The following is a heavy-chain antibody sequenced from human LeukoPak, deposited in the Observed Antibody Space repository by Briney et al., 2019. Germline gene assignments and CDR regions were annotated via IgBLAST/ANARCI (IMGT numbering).Heavy chain of an antibody. Sequence: SETLSLTCTVSGGSISSYYWSWIRQPPGKGLEWIGYIYTSGSTNYNPSLKSRVTISVDTSKNQFSLKLSSVTAADTAVYHCARVFGELNDFDCWGQGTLVTVSS. CDR1: GGSISSYY. CDR2: IYTSGST. V-gene: IGHV4-4*09. J-gene: IGHJ4*02. D-gene: IGHD3-10*01. CDR3: ARVFGELNDFDC.